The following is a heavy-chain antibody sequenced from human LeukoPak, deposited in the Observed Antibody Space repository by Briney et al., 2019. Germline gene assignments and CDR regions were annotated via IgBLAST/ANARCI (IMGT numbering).Heavy chain of an antibody. Sequence: GGSLRLSCAASGFTFSSYWMSWVRQAPGKGLEWVANIKQDGSEKYYVDSVKGRFTISRDNAKNSLYLQMNSLRAEDTAVYYCARKGYSGYDSFDYWGQGTLVTVSS. CDR3: ARKGYSGYDSFDY. J-gene: IGHJ4*02. V-gene: IGHV3-7*05. D-gene: IGHD5-12*01. CDR2: IKQDGSEK. CDR1: GFTFSSYW.